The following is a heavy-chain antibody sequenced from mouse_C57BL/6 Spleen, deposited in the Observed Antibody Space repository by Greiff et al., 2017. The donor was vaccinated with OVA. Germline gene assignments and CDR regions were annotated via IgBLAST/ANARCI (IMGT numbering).Heavy chain of an antibody. D-gene: IGHD4-1*01. CDR3: AGTGSYAMDY. Sequence: VKLVESGPELVKPGASVKISCKASGYAFSSSWMNWVKQRPGKGLEWIGRIYPGDGDTNYNGKFKGKATLTADKSSSTAYMQLSSLTSEDSAVYFCAGTGSYAMDYWGQGTSVTVSS. J-gene: IGHJ4*01. CDR2: IYPGDGDT. V-gene: IGHV1-82*01. CDR1: GYAFSSSW.